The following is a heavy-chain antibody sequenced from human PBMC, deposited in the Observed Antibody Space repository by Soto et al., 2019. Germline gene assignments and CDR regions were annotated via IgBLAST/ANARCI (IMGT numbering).Heavy chain of an antibody. Sequence: ASVKVSCKASGYTFTSYGISWVRQAPGQGLEWMGWISAYNGNTNYAQKLQGRVTMTTDTSTSTAYMELRSLRSDDTAVYYCAGEVYSGYDSRAFDIWGQGTMVTVSS. J-gene: IGHJ3*02. CDR3: AGEVYSGYDSRAFDI. CDR2: ISAYNGNT. D-gene: IGHD5-12*01. CDR1: GYTFTSYG. V-gene: IGHV1-18*01.